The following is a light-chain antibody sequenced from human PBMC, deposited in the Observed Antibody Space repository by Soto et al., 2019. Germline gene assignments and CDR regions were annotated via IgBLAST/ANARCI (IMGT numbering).Light chain of an antibody. Sequence: DIVMTQTPLSLSVTPGQPASISCKSSQSLLQSDGKTYLYWYLQKTGQPPQLLIYEVSNRFSGVQERFSGSGSGTDFTIKISRLQPEDLGIYYGMQSIQLPLTFGRGTRVEIK. CDR1: QSLLQSDGKTY. J-gene: IGKJ4*01. V-gene: IGKV2D-29*01. CDR2: EVS. CDR3: MQSIQLPLT.